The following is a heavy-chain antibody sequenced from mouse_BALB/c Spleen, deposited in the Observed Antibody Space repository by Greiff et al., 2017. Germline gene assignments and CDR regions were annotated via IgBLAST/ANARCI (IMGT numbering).Heavy chain of an antibody. V-gene: IGHV5-6-3*01. Sequence: EVKLMESGGGLVQPGGSLKLSCAASGFTFSSYGMSWVRQTPDKRLELVATINSNGGSTYYPDSVKGRFTISRDNAKNTLYLQMSSLKSEDTAMYYCARGNWDGAYWGQGTLVTVSA. J-gene: IGHJ3*01. D-gene: IGHD4-1*01. CDR2: INSNGGST. CDR1: GFTFSSYG. CDR3: ARGNWDGAY.